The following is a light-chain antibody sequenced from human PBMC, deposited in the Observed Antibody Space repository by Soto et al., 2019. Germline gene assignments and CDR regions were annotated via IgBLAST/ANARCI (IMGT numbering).Light chain of an antibody. Sequence: QSALTQPASVSGSPGQSITISCTGTSSDVGSYNLASWYQQHPGKAPKLIIYEGSKRPSGVSNRFSGSKSGNTASLTISGLQAEDEADYYCCSYAGSFTWVFGGGTKLTVL. CDR1: SSDVGSYNL. CDR2: EGS. CDR3: CSYAGSFTWV. V-gene: IGLV2-23*01. J-gene: IGLJ3*02.